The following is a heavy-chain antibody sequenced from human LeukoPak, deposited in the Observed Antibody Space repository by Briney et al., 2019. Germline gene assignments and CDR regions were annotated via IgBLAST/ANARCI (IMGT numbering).Heavy chain of an antibody. J-gene: IGHJ4*02. CDR2: ISSSSSYI. D-gene: IGHD3-22*01. CDR1: GFTFSDYY. V-gene: IGHV3-11*06. CDR3: ARDRYYYDSSGYYPMSDY. Sequence: GGSLRLSCAASGFTFSDYYMSWIRQAPGKGLEWVSSISSSSSYIYYADSVKGRFTISRDNAKNSLYLQMNSLRAEDTAVYYCARDRYYYDSSGYYPMSDYWGQGTLVTVSS.